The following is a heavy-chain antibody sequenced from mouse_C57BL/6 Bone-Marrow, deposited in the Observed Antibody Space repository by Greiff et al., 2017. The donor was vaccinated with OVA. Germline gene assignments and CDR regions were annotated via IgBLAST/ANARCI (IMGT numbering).Heavy chain of an antibody. D-gene: IGHD3-3*01. J-gene: IGHJ2*01. CDR3: ARSRDPFDC. CDR2: IYPGDGDT. Sequence: VKLQESGPELVKPGASVKISCKASGYAFSSSWMNWVKQRPGKGLEWIGRIYPGDGDTNYNGKFKGKATLTADKSSSTAYMQLSSLTSEDSAVYFCARSRDPFDCWGQGTTLTVSS. V-gene: IGHV1-82*01. CDR1: GYAFSSSW.